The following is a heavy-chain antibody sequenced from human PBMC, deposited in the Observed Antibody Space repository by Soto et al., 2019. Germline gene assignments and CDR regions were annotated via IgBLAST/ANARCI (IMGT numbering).Heavy chain of an antibody. J-gene: IGHJ6*02. CDR3: GRGLVIRPYYYHGMDV. Sequence: QVQLQESGPGLVKPSQTLSLTCTVSGGSISSGDYFWSWLRQSPGKGLEWIGYISSIGSTYYNPSLKICVSVSRDTSNIQCPLTLRSVTTTDTAVYYWGRGLVIRPYYYHGMDVWGQGTTVTVSS. CDR1: GGSISSGDYF. D-gene: IGHD3-9*01. CDR2: ISSIGST. V-gene: IGHV4-30-4*01.